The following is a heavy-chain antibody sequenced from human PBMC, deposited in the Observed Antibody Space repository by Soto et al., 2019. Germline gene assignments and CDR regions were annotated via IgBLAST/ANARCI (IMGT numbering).Heavy chain of an antibody. V-gene: IGHV1-18*01. CDR1: GYTFTSYG. CDR3: ARDEDLGELSSNAAFDI. J-gene: IGHJ3*02. D-gene: IGHD3-16*02. Sequence: ASVKVSCKASGYTFTSYGISWVRQAPGQGLEWMGWISAYNGNTNYAQKLQGRVTMTTDTSTSTAYMELRSLRSDDTAVYYCARDEDLGELSSNAAFDIWGQGTMVTVSS. CDR2: ISAYNGNT.